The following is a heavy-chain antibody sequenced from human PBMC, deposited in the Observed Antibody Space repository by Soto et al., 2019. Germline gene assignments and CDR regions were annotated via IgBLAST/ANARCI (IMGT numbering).Heavy chain of an antibody. CDR3: SRVDPGETSPFDH. V-gene: IGHV1-69*05. J-gene: IGHJ4*02. CDR1: GGTFSSYA. D-gene: IGHD3-10*01. Sequence: GASVKVSCKASGGTFSSYAISWVRQAPGQGLEWMGGIIPIFGTANYAQKFQGRVTMTSDTSTSTVYMEVSSLRSEDTAVYYCSRVDPGETSPFDHWGQGTLVT. CDR2: IIPIFGTA.